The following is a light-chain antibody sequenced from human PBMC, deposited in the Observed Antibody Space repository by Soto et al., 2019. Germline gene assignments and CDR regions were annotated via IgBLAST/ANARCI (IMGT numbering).Light chain of an antibody. V-gene: IGKV1-12*02. CDR3: QEANSFT. J-gene: IGKJ4*01. Sequence: DIQMTQSPSSVSASVGDRVTITYRASQITSWLAWYQQKPGEAPKLLIYATSSLQSGVPSRFSGSGSGTDFTLTISSLQPDDFATYFCQEANSFTFGGGTKVEIQ. CDR2: ATS. CDR1: QITSW.